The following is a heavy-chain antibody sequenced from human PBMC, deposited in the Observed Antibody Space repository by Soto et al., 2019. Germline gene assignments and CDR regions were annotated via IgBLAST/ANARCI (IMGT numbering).Heavy chain of an antibody. CDR3: ARGVGDLLWKARPYYFDY. D-gene: IGHD3-10*01. J-gene: IGHJ4*02. Sequence: SGPTLVNPTQTFTLTCTFSGFSLSTSGMCVSWIRQPPGKALEWLALIGWDDDKYYSTSLKTRLTISKDTSKNQVVLTMTNMDPVDTATYYCARGVGDLLWKARPYYFDYWGQGTLVTVSS. V-gene: IGHV2-70*01. CDR1: GFSLSTSGMC. CDR2: IGWDDDK.